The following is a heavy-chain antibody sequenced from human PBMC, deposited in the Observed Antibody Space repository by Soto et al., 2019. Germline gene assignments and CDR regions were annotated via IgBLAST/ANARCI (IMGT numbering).Heavy chain of an antibody. Sequence: QVQLQESGPRLVKPSETLSLTCIVSGGSTSNYYWSWIRQPPGKGLEWIGYIYYSGSTNYNPSLQSRVTISVDTSKNQFSLKLSSVTAADTAVYYCARAVLPATAPFDYWGQGTLVTVSS. D-gene: IGHD2-2*01. CDR2: IYYSGST. CDR1: GGSTSNYY. CDR3: ARAVLPATAPFDY. J-gene: IGHJ4*02. V-gene: IGHV4-59*01.